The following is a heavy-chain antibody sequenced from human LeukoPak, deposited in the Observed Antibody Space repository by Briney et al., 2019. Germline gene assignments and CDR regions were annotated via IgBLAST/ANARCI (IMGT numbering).Heavy chain of an antibody. D-gene: IGHD3-3*01. CDR2: MNPNSGNT. V-gene: IGHV1-8*01. CDR3: ARSRCDRYDFWSGYYCRDYYYYGMDV. Sequence: GASVKVSCKASGYTFTSYDINWVRQATGQGLEWMGWMNPNSGNTGYAQKFQGRVTMTRNTSISTAYMELSSLRSEDTAVYYCARSRCDRYDFWSGYYCRDYYYYGMDVWGQGTTVTVSS. CDR1: GYTFTSYD. J-gene: IGHJ6*02.